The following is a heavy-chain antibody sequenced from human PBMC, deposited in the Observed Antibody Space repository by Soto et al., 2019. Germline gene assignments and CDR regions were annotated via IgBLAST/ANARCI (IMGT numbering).Heavy chain of an antibody. CDR1: GFTFSSYA. CDR3: ARDRGSKSYYYYDMDV. J-gene: IGHJ6*04. D-gene: IGHD2-2*01. Sequence: QVQLVESGGGAVQPGRSLRLSCAASGFTFSSYAMHWVRQAPGKGLEWVAVISYDGSNKYYADSVKGRFTISRDNSKHTLYVQMNSLRAEDTAVYYCARDRGSKSYYYYDMDVWGKGTTVTVYS. V-gene: IGHV3-30-3*01. CDR2: ISYDGSNK.